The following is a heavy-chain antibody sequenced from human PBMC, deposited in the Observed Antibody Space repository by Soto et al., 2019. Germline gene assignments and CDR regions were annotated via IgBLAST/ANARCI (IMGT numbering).Heavy chain of an antibody. J-gene: IGHJ4*02. Sequence: SETLSLTCTVSGGSISSGGYYWSWIRQHPGKGLEWIGYIYYSGSTYYNPSLKSRVTISVDTSKNQFSLKLSSVTAADTAVYYCARDVFTHVDYWGQGTLVTVSS. CDR2: IYYSGST. V-gene: IGHV4-31*03. D-gene: IGHD2-15*01. CDR1: GGSISSGGYY. CDR3: ARDVFTHVDY.